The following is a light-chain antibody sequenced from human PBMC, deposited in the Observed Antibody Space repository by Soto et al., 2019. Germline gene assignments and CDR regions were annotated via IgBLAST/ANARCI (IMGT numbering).Light chain of an antibody. V-gene: IGKV1-39*01. CDR2: DAS. CDR3: QQSYRTPLT. CDR1: ETISHF. J-gene: IGKJ4*01. Sequence: DIQMTQSPSLLSASVGDRVTITCRASETISHFLNWYQQKPGKAPKLLIYDASSLQSGVPSRFSGSGSGADFTLTISSLQPEDFAIYHCQQSYRTPLTFGGGTEVDVK.